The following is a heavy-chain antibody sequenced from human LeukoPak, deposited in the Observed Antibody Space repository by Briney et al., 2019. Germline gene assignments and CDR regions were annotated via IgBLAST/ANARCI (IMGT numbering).Heavy chain of an antibody. CDR1: GYTLTELS. D-gene: IGHD2-2*02. CDR2: FDPEDGET. J-gene: IGHJ4*02. Sequence: GASVKVSCKVSGYTLTELSMHWVRQAPGKGLEWTGGFDPEDGETIYAQKFQGRVTMTEDTSTDTAYMELSSLRSEDTAVYYCATAPGYCSSTSCYTFDYWGQGTLVTVSS. V-gene: IGHV1-24*01. CDR3: ATAPGYCSSTSCYTFDY.